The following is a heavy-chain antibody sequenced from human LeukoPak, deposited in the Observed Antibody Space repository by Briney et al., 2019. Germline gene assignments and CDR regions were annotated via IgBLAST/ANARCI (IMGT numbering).Heavy chain of an antibody. CDR2: IRSKANSYAT. CDR1: GFTFSSYG. Sequence: AGGSLRLSSAESGFTFSSYGMHWVRQASGKGLEWVSRIRSKANSYATAYAASVKGRFTISRDDSKNTAYLQMNSLKTEDTAVYYCTRLTSSGGNYAFDIWGQGTMVTVSS. J-gene: IGHJ3*02. CDR3: TRLTSSGGNYAFDI. D-gene: IGHD3-3*01. V-gene: IGHV3-73*01.